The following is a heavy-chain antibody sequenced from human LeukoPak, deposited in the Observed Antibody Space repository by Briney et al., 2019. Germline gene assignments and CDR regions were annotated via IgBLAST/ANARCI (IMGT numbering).Heavy chain of an antibody. V-gene: IGHV4-59*01. Sequence: KSSETLSLTCTVSGGSISSYYWSWIRQPPGKGLEWIGYIYYSGSTNYNPSLKSRVTISVDTSKNQSSLKLSSVTAADTAVYYCARDSXPYYXDVWGKGTTVTVSS. CDR3: ARDSXPYYXDV. J-gene: IGHJ6*03. CDR2: IYYSGST. CDR1: GGSISSYY.